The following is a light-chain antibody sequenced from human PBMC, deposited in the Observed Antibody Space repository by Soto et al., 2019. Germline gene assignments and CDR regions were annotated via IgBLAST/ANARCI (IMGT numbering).Light chain of an antibody. J-gene: IGKJ1*01. CDR1: QSVSSN. CDR2: GAS. V-gene: IGKV3-15*01. CDR3: QQYNNWHPWT. Sequence: EIVMTQSPATLSVSPGERATLSCRASQSVSSNLAWYQQKPGQVPRLLIYGASTRATGIPDRFSGSGSGIEFTLTISSLQSEDFAVYYCQQYNNWHPWTFGQGTKVEIK.